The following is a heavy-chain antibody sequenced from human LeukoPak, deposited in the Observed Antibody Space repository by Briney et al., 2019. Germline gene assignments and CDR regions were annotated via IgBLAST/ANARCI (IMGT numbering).Heavy chain of an antibody. CDR2: LIPILGIA. Sequence: GASVRVSCKASGGTFSSYAISWVRQTPEQGLEWVGRLIPILGIANYAQKFQGRVTITADKSTSTTYMELSSLRSEDTAVYYCAREETNYYYYGMDVWGQGTTVTVSS. V-gene: IGHV1-69*04. CDR3: AREETNYYYYGMDV. J-gene: IGHJ6*02. D-gene: IGHD1-14*01. CDR1: GGTFSSYA.